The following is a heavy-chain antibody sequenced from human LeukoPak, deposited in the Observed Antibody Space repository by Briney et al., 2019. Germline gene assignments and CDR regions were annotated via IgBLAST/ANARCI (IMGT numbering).Heavy chain of an antibody. J-gene: IGHJ3*02. V-gene: IGHV1-3*01. CDR1: GYTFTGYY. CDR2: INAGNGNT. D-gene: IGHD5-24*01. Sequence: GASVKVSCKASGYTFTGYYMHWVRQAPGQGLEWMGWINAGNGNTKYSQKFQGRVTITRDTSASTAYMELSSLRSEDTAVYYCARDRSFRDGAFDIWGQGTMVTVSS. CDR3: ARDRSFRDGAFDI.